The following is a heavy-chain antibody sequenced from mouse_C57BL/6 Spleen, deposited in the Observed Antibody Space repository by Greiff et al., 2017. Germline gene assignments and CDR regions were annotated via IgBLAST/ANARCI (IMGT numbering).Heavy chain of an antibody. D-gene: IGHD6-5*01. CDR2: INYDGSST. J-gene: IGHJ2*01. CDR3: ARGSYAADY. Sequence: DVHLVESEGGLVQPGSSMKLSCTASGFPFSDYYMAWVRQVPEKGLEWVANINYDGSSTYYLDSLKSRFIISRANAKNILSLQMRSLKSKDTATEYCARGSYAADYWGQGTTLTVSS. V-gene: IGHV5-16*01. CDR1: GFPFSDYY.